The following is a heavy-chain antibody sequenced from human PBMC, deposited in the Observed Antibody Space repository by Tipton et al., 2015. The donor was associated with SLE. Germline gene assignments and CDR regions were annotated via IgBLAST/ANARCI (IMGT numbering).Heavy chain of an antibody. CDR2: IFGSGST. CDR1: GGSFSGYY. J-gene: IGHJ4*02. CDR3: ARGAPRVLDY. Sequence: TLSLTCAVYGGSFSGYYWTWIRQPPGKGLEWIGYIFGSGSTAYNPSLKSRVTISVDTSKNQFSLKLSSVTAADTAVYYCARGAPRVLDYWGQGTLVTVSS. V-gene: IGHV4-4*09. D-gene: IGHD3-10*01.